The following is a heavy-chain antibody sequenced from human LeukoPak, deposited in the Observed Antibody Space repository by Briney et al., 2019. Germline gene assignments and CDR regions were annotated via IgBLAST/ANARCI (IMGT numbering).Heavy chain of an antibody. CDR2: ISHTGST. Sequence: SGTLSLTCAVSGGSISSNNWWSWVRQPPGKGLEWIGEISHTGSTGYNPSLKSRVTISVDKSKNHFSLKLSSVTAADTAVYYCARNMVGETTFDYWGQGTLVTVSS. J-gene: IGHJ4*02. CDR1: GGSISSNNW. CDR3: ARNMVGETTFDY. V-gene: IGHV4-4*02. D-gene: IGHD2/OR15-2a*01.